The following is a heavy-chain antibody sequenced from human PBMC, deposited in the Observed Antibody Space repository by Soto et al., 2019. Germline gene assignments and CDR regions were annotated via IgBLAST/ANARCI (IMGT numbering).Heavy chain of an antibody. CDR2: ISYVGNNK. V-gene: IGHV3-30*18. CDR3: AKRYSGGWYYLDH. D-gene: IGHD6-19*01. J-gene: IGHJ4*02. CDR1: GFTFGSYG. Sequence: QVPLVESGGGVVQPGRSLRLSCAASGFTFGSYGMHWVRQAPGKGLEWMAVISYVGNNKHYSDSVKDRFTISGDNXKNTVDLQMNSLREEDTAIYYCAKRYSGGWYYLDHWGQGTLVTVSS.